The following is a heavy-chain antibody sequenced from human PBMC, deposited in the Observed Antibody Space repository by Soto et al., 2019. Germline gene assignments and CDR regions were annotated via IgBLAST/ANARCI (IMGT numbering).Heavy chain of an antibody. CDR1: GGSIMSYY. Sequence: KPSETLSLTCTVSGGSIMSYYWNWIRQSPGKGLEWIGYIYYSGTTNYNPSLKSRVTITVDTPKNQVSLRLSSVTAADTAMYYCARARDFDFWGPGILVTVSS. CDR3: ARARDFDF. V-gene: IGHV4-59*01. CDR2: IYYSGTT. J-gene: IGHJ4*02.